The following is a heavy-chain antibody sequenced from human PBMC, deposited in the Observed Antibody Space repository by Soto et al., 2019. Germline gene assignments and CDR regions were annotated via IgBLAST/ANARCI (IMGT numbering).Heavy chain of an antibody. Sequence: QVQLVESGGGVVQPGRSLRLSCAASGFTFSSDGMHWVRQAPGKGLEWVAVIWYDGSNKYYSDSVKGRFTISRDNSKNTLYLQMNSMRAEDTAVYYCARDFDYWGQGTLVTVSS. CDR2: IWYDGSNK. CDR3: ARDFDY. J-gene: IGHJ4*02. V-gene: IGHV3-33*01. CDR1: GFTFSSDG.